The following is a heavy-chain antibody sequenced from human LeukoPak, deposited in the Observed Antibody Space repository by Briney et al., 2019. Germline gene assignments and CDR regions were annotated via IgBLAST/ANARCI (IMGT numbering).Heavy chain of an antibody. J-gene: IGHJ4*02. CDR3: ARGDGYNYFGY. CDR2: IYVGGST. D-gene: IGHD5-24*01. CDR1: GFTVSSNY. V-gene: IGHV3-53*01. Sequence: GGYLRLSCAASGFTVSSNYMSWVRQAPGKGLEWVSVIYVGGSTYYADSVKGRFTISRDSSKNTLSLQMNSLRAEDTAVYYCARGDGYNYFGYWGQGTLATVSS.